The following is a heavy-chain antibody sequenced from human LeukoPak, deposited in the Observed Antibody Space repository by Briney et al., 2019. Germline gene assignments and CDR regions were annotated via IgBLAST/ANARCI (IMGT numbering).Heavy chain of an antibody. V-gene: IGHV3-53*01. Sequence: SLRLXXAASGXTXSSNYMSWVRQAPGKGLEWVSVIYSGGSTYYADSVKGRFTISRDNSKNTLYLQMNSLRAEDTAVYYCARDQVLGHYYYYGMDVWGQGTTVTVSS. CDR2: IYSGGST. J-gene: IGHJ6*02. D-gene: IGHD2-8*01. CDR3: ARDQVLGHYYYYGMDV. CDR1: GXTXSSNY.